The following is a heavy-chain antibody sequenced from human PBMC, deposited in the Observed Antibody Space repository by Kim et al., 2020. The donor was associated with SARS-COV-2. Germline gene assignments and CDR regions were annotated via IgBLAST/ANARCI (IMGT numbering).Heavy chain of an antibody. CDR3: ARAGGLLKEPSVIGTSRLGYYFDY. D-gene: IGHD3-10*01. Sequence: SETLSLTCTVSGGSVSSGSYYWSWIRQPPGKGLEWIGYIYYSGSTNYNPSLKSRVTISVDTSKNQFSLKLSSVTAADTAVYYCARAGGLLKEPSVIGTSRLGYYFDYWGQGTLVTVSS. V-gene: IGHV4-61*01. J-gene: IGHJ4*02. CDR1: GGSVSSGSYY. CDR2: IYYSGST.